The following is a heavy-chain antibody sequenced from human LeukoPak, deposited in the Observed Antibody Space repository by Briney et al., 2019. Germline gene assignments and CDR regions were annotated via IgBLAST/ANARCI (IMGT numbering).Heavy chain of an antibody. CDR2: ISGSGGTT. CDR3: SKVHSSSWYEGEYFAY. CDR1: GLTFSSYG. Sequence: GGTLRLSCAASGLTFSSYGMSCVRQAPGKGLEWVSAISGSGGTTYYADSGKGRFSISRDNSKNTLYLQMNSLRGQDRAVYYCSKVHSSSWYEGEYFAYWGQGTLVTVSS. V-gene: IGHV3-23*01. D-gene: IGHD6-13*01. J-gene: IGHJ4*02.